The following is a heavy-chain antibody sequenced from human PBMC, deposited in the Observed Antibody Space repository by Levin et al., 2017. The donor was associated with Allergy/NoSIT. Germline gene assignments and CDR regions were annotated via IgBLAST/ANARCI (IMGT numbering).Heavy chain of an antibody. J-gene: IGHJ3*02. CDR2: ISGSGGST. CDR1: GFTFSSYA. CDR3: ATLAVQKTMRVVVVTTVGAFDI. Sequence: GESLKISCAASGFTFSSYAMSWVRQAPGKGLEWVSAISGSGGSTYYADSVKGRFTISRDNSKNTLYLQMNSLRAEDTAVYYCATLAVQKTMRVVVVTTVGAFDIWGQGTMVTVSS. V-gene: IGHV3-23*01. D-gene: IGHD2-21*02.